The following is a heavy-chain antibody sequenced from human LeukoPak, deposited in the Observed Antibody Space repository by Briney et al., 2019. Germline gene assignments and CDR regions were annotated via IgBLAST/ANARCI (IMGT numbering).Heavy chain of an antibody. CDR2: IIPIFGTA. D-gene: IGHD6-19*01. V-gene: IGHV1-69*06. Sequence: ASVKVSCKASGGTFSIYAISWVRQAPGQGLEWMGGIIPIFGTANYAQKFQGRVTITADKSTSTAYMELSRLISEGTAVYYCTGWEVAGATNPWGQGTLVTVSS. J-gene: IGHJ5*02. CDR1: GGTFSIYA. CDR3: TGWEVAGATNP.